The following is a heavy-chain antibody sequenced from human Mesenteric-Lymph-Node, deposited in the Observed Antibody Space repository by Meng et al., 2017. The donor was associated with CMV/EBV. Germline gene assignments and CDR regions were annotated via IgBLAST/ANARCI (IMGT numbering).Heavy chain of an antibody. CDR1: RLTFDDYT. V-gene: IGHV3-43*01. CDR2: ISWDGGST. Sequence: GGSLRLSCAASRLTFDDYTMHWVRQAPGKGLEWVSLISWDGGSTYYADSVKGRFTISRDNSKSTLYLQLNSLRAEDTAVYYCAVAIPGTGAYYYFYYGMDVWGQGTTVTVSS. J-gene: IGHJ6*02. D-gene: IGHD2-8*02. CDR3: AVAIPGTGAYYYFYYGMDV.